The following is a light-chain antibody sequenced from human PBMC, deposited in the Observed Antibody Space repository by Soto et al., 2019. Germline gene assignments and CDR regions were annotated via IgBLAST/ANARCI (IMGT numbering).Light chain of an antibody. Sequence: DFVMTQSPDSLAVSLGERGTINCKSSQSVLYSSNNKNYLAWYQQKPGQPPKLLIYWASSRESGVPDRFSGSGSGTDFTLTISSLQAEDVAVYYCQQYYSPPPTFGQGTKLEIK. CDR3: QQYYSPPPT. CDR1: QSVLYSSNNKNY. V-gene: IGKV4-1*01. J-gene: IGKJ2*01. CDR2: WAS.